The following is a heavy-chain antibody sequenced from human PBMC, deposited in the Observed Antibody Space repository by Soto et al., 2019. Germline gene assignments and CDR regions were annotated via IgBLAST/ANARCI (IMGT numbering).Heavy chain of an antibody. CDR2: ILVGGST. J-gene: IGHJ3*02. CDR3: AKATATGGGAFEI. CDR1: GFICSSYD. V-gene: IGHV3-23*01. Sequence: GWSLRLSCAASGFICSSYDMSWVRQAPGKGLEWVSTILVGGSTHYEDSVKGRFTISRDTSKNTVYLQMNSLTAGDTAVYYCAKATATGGGAFEICGQGTMVTVSS. D-gene: IGHD2-8*02.